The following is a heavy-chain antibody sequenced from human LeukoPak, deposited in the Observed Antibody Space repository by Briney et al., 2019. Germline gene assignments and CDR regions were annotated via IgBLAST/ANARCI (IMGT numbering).Heavy chain of an antibody. CDR2: VYYSGST. CDR1: GGSISSYF. J-gene: IGHJ4*02. D-gene: IGHD3-9*01. CDR3: ARGRFDDILTGYLNPFDY. Sequence: SETLSLTCTVSGGSISSYFWSWIRQPPGKGLEWIGYVYYSGSTNYNPSLKSRVTISVDTSKKQFSLKLSSATAADTAVYYCARGRFDDILTGYLNPFDYWGQGTLVTVSS. V-gene: IGHV4-59*01.